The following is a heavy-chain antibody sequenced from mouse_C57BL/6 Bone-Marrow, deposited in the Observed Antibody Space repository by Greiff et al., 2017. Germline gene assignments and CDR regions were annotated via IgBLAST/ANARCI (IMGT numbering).Heavy chain of an antibody. CDR3: ARETY. J-gene: IGHJ2*01. Sequence: QVQLQQPGAELVRPGTSVKLSCKASGYTFTSYWMHWVKQRPGQGLEWIGVIDPSDSYTNYNQKFKGKATLTVDTSSSTAYIQLSSLTSEDSAVYYCARETYWGQGTTLTVSS. V-gene: IGHV1-59*01. CDR1: GYTFTSYW. CDR2: IDPSDSYT.